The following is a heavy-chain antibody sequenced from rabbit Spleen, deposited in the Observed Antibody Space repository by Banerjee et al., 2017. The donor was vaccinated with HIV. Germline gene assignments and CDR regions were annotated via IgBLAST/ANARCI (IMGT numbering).Heavy chain of an antibody. CDR3: VRDRANIGGDYGPYYFDL. Sequence: QLEESGGGLVKPEGSLTLTCKASGVSFNDKDVMCWVRQAPGKGLEWIGYIDPLFGSTYYASWVNGRFTISRDTNENTVSLKMTSLTVADTATYFCVRDRANIGGDYGPYYFDLWGQGTLVTVS. V-gene: IGHV1S43*01. J-gene: IGHJ4*01. CDR1: GVSFNDKDV. D-gene: IGHD2-1*01. CDR2: IDPLFGST.